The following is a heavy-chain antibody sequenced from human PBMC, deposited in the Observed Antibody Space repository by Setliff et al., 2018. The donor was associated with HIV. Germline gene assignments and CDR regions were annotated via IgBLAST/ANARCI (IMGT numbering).Heavy chain of an antibody. J-gene: IGHJ5*02. CDR3: ARDVGRGGPGRWVDP. CDR2: ISGYNGVT. V-gene: IGHV1-18*01. Sequence: WASVKVSCKASGYIFSDYGFTWVRQAPGQGLEWMGYISGYNGVTHYAQNFQGRVAMTKDTAAYTAYMELTSLRSDDTAVYYCARDVGRGGPGRWVDPWGQGTLVTVSS. D-gene: IGHD1-26*01. CDR1: GYIFSDYG.